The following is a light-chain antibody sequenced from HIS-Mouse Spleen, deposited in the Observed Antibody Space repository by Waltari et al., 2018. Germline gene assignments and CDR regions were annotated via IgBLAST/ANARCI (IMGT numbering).Light chain of an antibody. Sequence: DIQLTQSPSFLSASVGDRVPLNCRASQGISSYLAWYQQKPGKAPKLLIYAASTLQSGVPSRFSGSGSGTEFTLTISSLQPEDFATYYCQQLNSYPPTFGQGTKVEIK. V-gene: IGKV1-9*01. J-gene: IGKJ1*01. CDR2: AAS. CDR1: QGISSY. CDR3: QQLNSYPPT.